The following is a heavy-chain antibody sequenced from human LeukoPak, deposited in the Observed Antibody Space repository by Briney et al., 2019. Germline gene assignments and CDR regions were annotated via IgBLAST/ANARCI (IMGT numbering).Heavy chain of an antibody. V-gene: IGHV4-59*05. CDR2: IYYSGST. CDR1: GGSISSYY. D-gene: IGHD3-3*01. CDR3: ARHLLAAKYYDFWSGYYYFDY. Sequence: KASETLSLTCTVSGGSISSYYWSWIRQPPGKGLEWIGSIYYSGSTYYNPSLKSRVTISVDTSKNQFSLKLSSVTAADTAVYYCARHLLAAKYYDFWSGYYYFDYWGQGTLVTVSS. J-gene: IGHJ4*02.